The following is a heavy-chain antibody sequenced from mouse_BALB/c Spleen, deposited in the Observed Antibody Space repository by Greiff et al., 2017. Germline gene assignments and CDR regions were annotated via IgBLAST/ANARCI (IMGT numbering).Heavy chain of an antibody. CDR2: IDPSDSYT. CDR1: GYTFTSYW. V-gene: IGHV1-69*02. CDR3: AIFITTARGGEY. D-gene: IGHD1-1*01. Sequence: VQLQQPGAELVKPGASVKLSCKASGYTFTSYWMHWVKQRPGQGLEWIGEIDPSDSYTNYNQKFKGKATLTVDKSSSTAYMQLSSLTSEDSAVYYCAIFITTARGGEYGGQGPAAPVP. J-gene: IGHJ4*01.